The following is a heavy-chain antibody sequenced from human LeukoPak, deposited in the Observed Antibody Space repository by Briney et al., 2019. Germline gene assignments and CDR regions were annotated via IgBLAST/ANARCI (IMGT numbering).Heavy chain of an antibody. CDR3: AKDPNGDYIGAFDF. CDR2: ITANGGFT. J-gene: IGHJ3*01. D-gene: IGHD4-17*01. Sequence: GGSLRLSCAASAFSFSKFASIWVRQAPGKGLEWVSAITANGGFTLYADAVKGRFTVSRDNSKNTLYLQINSLRPEDTAMYYCAKDPNGDYIGAFDFWGQGTMVTVSS. CDR1: AFSFSKFA. V-gene: IGHV3-23*01.